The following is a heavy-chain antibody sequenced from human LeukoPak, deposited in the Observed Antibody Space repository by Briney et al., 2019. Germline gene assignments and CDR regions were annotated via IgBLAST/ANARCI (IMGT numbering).Heavy chain of an antibody. CDR2: IMPIFGTA. V-gene: IGHV1-69*06. CDR3: ARGSTTVTEARNAFYYYYMDV. D-gene: IGHD4-11*01. Sequence: SVKVSCKGSGGTLSSYAISWVRQAPGQGLEWMGRIMPIFGTANYAQKFQGTVTITADKCTSTAYMELSSLRSEDTAVYYCARGSTTVTEARNAFYYYYMDVWGKGTTVTVSS. CDR1: GGTLSSYA. J-gene: IGHJ6*03.